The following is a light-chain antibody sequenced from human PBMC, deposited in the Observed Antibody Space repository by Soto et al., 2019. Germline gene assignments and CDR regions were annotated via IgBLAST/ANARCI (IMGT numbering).Light chain of an antibody. CDR3: TSYTTSSPYLV. V-gene: IGLV2-14*03. J-gene: IGLJ3*02. Sequence: QSALTQPASVSGSPGQSITISCTGTSSNVGGYNYVTCYQHHPGKAPKLMIYDVTNRPSGVSNRFSGSKSGNTAFLTISGLQAEDEADYYCTSYTTSSPYLVFGGGTQLTVL. CDR2: DVT. CDR1: SSNVGGYNY.